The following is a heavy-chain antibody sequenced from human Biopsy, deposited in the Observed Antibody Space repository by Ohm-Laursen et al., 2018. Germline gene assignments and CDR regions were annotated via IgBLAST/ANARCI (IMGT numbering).Heavy chain of an antibody. CDR1: GGSISNNNYY. V-gene: IGHV4-39*01. CDR2: IFYRGST. J-gene: IGHJ4*02. Sequence: SDTLSLTCTVSGGSISNNNYYWGWIRQPPGKGLEWIGSIFYRGSTHYKPSLKSRVNISVDTSKNQFSLKLNSGAAADTAVYYCVRGGSGSFPFDYWGPGTLVTVSS. CDR3: VRGGSGSFPFDY. D-gene: IGHD3-10*01.